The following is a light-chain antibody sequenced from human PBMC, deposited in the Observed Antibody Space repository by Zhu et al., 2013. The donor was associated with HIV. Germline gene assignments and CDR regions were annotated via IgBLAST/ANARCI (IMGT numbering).Light chain of an antibody. CDR3: QSYDNRRVV. Sequence: QSVLTQPPSASGTPGQRVTISCSGSSSNIGSNTVNWYQQLPGTAPKLLIYSNDQRPSRVPDRFSGSKSGTSASLAISGLQAEDEADYYCQSYDNRRVVFGGGTKLTVL. CDR1: SSNIGSNT. CDR2: SND. V-gene: IGLV1-44*01. J-gene: IGLJ2*01.